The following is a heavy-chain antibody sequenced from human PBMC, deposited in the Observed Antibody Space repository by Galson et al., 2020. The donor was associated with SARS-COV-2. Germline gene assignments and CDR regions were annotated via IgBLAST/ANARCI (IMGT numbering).Heavy chain of an antibody. CDR3: ARLRLIAAAGMEIDY. CDR2: IYYSGST. D-gene: IGHD6-13*01. CDR1: GGSISSSSYY. V-gene: IGHV4-39*01. J-gene: IGHJ4*02. Sequence: SETLSLTCTVSGGSISSSSYYWGWIRQPPGKGLEWIGSIYYSGSTYYNPSLKSRVTISVDTSKNQFSLKLSSVTAADTAVYYCARLRLIAAAGMEIDYWGQGTLVTVSS.